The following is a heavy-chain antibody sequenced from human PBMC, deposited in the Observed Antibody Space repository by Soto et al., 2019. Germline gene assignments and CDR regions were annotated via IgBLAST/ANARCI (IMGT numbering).Heavy chain of an antibody. CDR2: INHSGST. J-gene: IGHJ6*02. CDR3: ARGRYYDFWSGYPVYGMDV. CDR1: GGSFSGYY. D-gene: IGHD3-3*01. V-gene: IGHV4-34*01. Sequence: SLTCAVYGGSFSGYYWSWIRQPPGKGLEWIGEINHSGSTNYNPSLKSRVTISVDTSKNQFSLKLSSVAAADTAVYYCARGRYYDFWSGYPVYGMDVWGQGTTVTVSS.